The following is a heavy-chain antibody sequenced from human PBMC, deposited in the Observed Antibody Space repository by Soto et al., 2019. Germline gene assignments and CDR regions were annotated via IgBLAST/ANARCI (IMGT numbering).Heavy chain of an antibody. CDR1: GGSFSGYY. D-gene: IGHD6-13*01. J-gene: IGHJ6*02. CDR2: INHSGST. V-gene: IGHV4-34*01. CDR3: ASVGEDSSSWFYYYGMDV. Sequence: QVQLQQWGAGLLKPSETLSLTCAVYGGSFSGYYWSWIRQPPGKGLEWIGEINHSGSTNYNPSLKSRVTISVDTSKNQCSLKLSSVTAADTAVYYCASVGEDSSSWFYYYGMDVWGQGTTVTVSS.